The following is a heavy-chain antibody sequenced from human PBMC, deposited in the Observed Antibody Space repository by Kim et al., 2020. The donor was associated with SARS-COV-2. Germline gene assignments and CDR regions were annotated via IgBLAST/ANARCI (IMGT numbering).Heavy chain of an antibody. CDR3: ATGRDY. CDR2: PEDGEK. V-gene: IGHV1-24*01. Sequence: PEDGEKNDAQKVQGRVTMNEDTSTDTAYMELSSLRSEDTAVYYCATGRDYWGQGTLVTVSS. J-gene: IGHJ4*02.